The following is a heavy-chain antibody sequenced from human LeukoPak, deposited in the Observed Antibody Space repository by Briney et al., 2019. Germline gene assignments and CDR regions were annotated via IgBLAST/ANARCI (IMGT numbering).Heavy chain of an antibody. CDR2: INPNSGNT. V-gene: IGHV1-8*01. J-gene: IGHJ4*02. CDR3: ARERSSSWSNRGLDY. Sequence: ASVKVSCKASGYTFTSYDINWVRQSTGQGLEWMGWINPNSGNTGYAQKFQGRVTLTRNNSISTAYMELSSLRSEDTAVYYCARERSSSWSNRGLDYWGQGTLVTVSS. CDR1: GYTFTSYD. D-gene: IGHD6-13*01.